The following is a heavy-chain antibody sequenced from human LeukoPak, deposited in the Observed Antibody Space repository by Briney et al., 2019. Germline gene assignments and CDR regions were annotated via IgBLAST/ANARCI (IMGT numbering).Heavy chain of an antibody. D-gene: IGHD2-15*01. V-gene: IGHV4-30-2*05. Sequence: PSETLSLTCAVSGGSISSGGYSWSWIRQPPGKGLEWIGYIYYSGSTYYNPSLKSRVTISVDTSKNQFSLKLSSVTAADTAVYYCARETVLKLLLLDYYYGMDVWGQGTTVTVSS. CDR3: ARETVLKLLLLDYYYGMDV. CDR2: IYYSGST. J-gene: IGHJ6*02. CDR1: GGSISSGGYS.